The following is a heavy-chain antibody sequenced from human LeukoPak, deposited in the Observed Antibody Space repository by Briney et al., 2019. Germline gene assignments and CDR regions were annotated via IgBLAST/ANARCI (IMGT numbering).Heavy chain of an antibody. CDR2: INPNSGGT. CDR3: ARVPHCSGGSCYNWYFDL. J-gene: IGHJ2*01. Sequence: ASVKVSCKASGYTFTGYYMHWVRQAPGQGLEWMGWINPNSGGTNYAQKFQGRVTMTRDTSISTVYMELSRLRSNDTAVYYCARVPHCSGGSCYNWYFDLWGRGTLVTVSS. CDR1: GYTFTGYY. D-gene: IGHD2-15*01. V-gene: IGHV1-2*02.